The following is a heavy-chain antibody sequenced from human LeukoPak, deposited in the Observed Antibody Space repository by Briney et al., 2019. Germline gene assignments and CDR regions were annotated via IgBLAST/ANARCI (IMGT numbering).Heavy chain of an antibody. Sequence: SGGSLRLSCAASGFTFSDYYMSWIRQAPGKGLEWLSYISSDSSCTKYADSVKGRFTISRDNAKNSLYLQMNGLRAEDTAVYYCARRYYDSTGFHLDYWGQGTLDTVSS. CDR1: GFTFSDYY. CDR2: ISSDSSCT. CDR3: ARRYYDSTGFHLDY. V-gene: IGHV3-11*06. J-gene: IGHJ4*02. D-gene: IGHD3-22*01.